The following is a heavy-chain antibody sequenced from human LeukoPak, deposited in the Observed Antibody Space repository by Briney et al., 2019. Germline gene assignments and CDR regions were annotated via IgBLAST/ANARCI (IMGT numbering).Heavy chain of an antibody. CDR1: GGTFRSYA. Sequence: SVTVSCKASGGTFRSYAISWVRQAPGQGLEWMGGIIPIFGTANYPQKFQGRVTITADESTNTAYLELSLLRSEGTAVYYCGSRGGAARWLQIREFDYWGQGTLVTVSS. V-gene: IGHV1-69*13. CDR3: GSRGGAARWLQIREFDY. CDR2: IIPIFGTA. J-gene: IGHJ4*02. D-gene: IGHD5-24*01.